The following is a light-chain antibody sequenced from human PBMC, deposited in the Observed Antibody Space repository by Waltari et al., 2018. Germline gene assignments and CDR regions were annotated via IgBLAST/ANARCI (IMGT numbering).Light chain of an antibody. J-gene: IGLJ2*01. CDR3: QSADSSGSVV. Sequence: SFELTQPPSLSVSPGQTARITCSGDALSKQYAHWHQQRPGLAPVLGIYKDTERPSGIPGRFSGSSSGTTVTLTISGVQAEDEADYYCQSADSSGSVVFGGGTKLTVL. CDR1: ALSKQY. CDR2: KDT. V-gene: IGLV3-25*03.